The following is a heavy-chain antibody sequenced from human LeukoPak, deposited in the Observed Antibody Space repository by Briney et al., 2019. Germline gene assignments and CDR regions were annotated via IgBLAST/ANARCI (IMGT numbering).Heavy chain of an antibody. Sequence: PGGSLSLSCAASGFPVSSNYMSWVRQAPGKGLGWVSVIYSGGSTYYADSVKGRFTISRDNSKNTLYLQMNSLRAEDTAVYYCARASAHSAFNAFDIWGQGTMVTVSS. V-gene: IGHV3-53*01. CDR2: IYSGGST. CDR1: GFPVSSNY. J-gene: IGHJ3*02. D-gene: IGHD1-26*01. CDR3: ARASAHSAFNAFDI.